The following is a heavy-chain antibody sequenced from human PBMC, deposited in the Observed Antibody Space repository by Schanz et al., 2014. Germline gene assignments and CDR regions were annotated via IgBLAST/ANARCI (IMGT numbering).Heavy chain of an antibody. CDR1: GFTFSSYG. J-gene: IGHJ4*02. CDR3: AKGLYYDNTGGGFDY. D-gene: IGHD3-16*01. CDR2: MSYDGSIK. V-gene: IGHV3-33*06. Sequence: QVQLVESGGGVVQPGRSLRLSCAASGFTFSSYGMHWVRQAPGKGLEWVAAMSYDGSIKYYGDSVKGRFTISRDNSKNTLSLQMNSLRAEDTAVYYCAKGLYYDNTGGGFDYWGQGTLVTVSS.